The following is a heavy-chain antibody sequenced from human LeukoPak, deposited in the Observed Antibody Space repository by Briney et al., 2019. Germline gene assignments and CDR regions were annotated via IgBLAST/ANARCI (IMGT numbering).Heavy chain of an antibody. J-gene: IGHJ6*02. V-gene: IGHV3-48*02. CDR3: ARDLPPLWSGYSNYYYYYGMDV. D-gene: IGHD3-3*01. CDR2: ISSSSSTI. CDR1: GFTFSSYS. Sequence: GGSLRLSCAASGFTFSSYSMNWVRQAPGKGLEWVSYISSSSSTIYYADSVKGRFTISRDNAKNSLYLQMNSLRDEDTAVYYCARDLPPLWSGYSNYYYYYGMDVWGQGTTVTVSS.